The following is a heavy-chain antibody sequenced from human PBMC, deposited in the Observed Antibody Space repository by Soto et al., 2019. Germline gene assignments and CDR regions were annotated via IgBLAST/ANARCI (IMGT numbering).Heavy chain of an antibody. CDR2: ISYDGSNK. CDR3: AKDGGWNCSSTSCYHYYYYYGMDV. CDR1: GCTFSSYG. Sequence: SLSLSCAAAGCTFSSYGMHLVRPAPGKGLEWVAVISYDGSNKYYADSVKGRFTISRDNSKNTLYLQMNSLRAEDTAVYYCAKDGGWNCSSTSCYHYYYYYGMDVWGQGTTVTVS. D-gene: IGHD2-2*01. J-gene: IGHJ6*02. V-gene: IGHV3-30*18.